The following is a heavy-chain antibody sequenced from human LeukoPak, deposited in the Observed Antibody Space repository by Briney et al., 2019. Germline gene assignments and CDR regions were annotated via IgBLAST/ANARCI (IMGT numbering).Heavy chain of an antibody. V-gene: IGHV1-2*04. J-gene: IGHJ4*02. CDR3: ARGPVAVAGYFDY. D-gene: IGHD6-19*01. Sequence: ASVKVSCKASGYTFTGYYMHWVRQSPGQGLEWMGWINPNSGGTNYAQKFQGWVTMTRDTSISTAYMELRSLRSDDTAVYYCARGPVAVAGYFDYWGQGTLVTVSS. CDR1: GYTFTGYY. CDR2: INPNSGGT.